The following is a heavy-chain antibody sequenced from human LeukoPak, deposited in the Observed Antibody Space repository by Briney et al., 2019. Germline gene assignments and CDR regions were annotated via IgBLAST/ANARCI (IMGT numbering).Heavy chain of an antibody. D-gene: IGHD2-2*01. CDR2: IDPSDSYT. CDR3: ARLGGADIVVVPAAPPHDGGRDY. Sequence: GESLRISCKGSGYSFTSYWISWVRQMPGKGLEWMGRIDPSDSYTNYSPSFQGHVTISADKSISTAYLQWSSLKASDTAMYYCARLGGADIVVVPAAPPHDGGRDYWGQGTLVTVSS. CDR1: GYSFTSYW. V-gene: IGHV5-10-1*01. J-gene: IGHJ4*02.